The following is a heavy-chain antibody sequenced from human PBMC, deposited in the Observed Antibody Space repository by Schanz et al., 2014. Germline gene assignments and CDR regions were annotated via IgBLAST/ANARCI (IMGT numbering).Heavy chain of an antibody. CDR1: GYIFIGYY. CDR3: AREPLGCTGSGCQTYDAFDI. CDR2: TNTNSGDT. J-gene: IGHJ3*02. D-gene: IGHD2-8*02. Sequence: QVQLVQSGAEMKKPGASVKVSCKASGYIFIGYYIHWVRQAPGQGLEWMGWTNTNSGDTKIAQKLQGRVTMTRDPSISEAYMELTSLRSDDTAVYYCAREPLGCTGSGCQTYDAFDIWGQGTMVTVSS. V-gene: IGHV1-2*02.